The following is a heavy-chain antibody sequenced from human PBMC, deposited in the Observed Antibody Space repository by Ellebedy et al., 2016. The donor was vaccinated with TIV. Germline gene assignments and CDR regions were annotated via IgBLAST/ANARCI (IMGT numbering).Heavy chain of an antibody. CDR3: AKAGSSYCSGGSCYSLA. D-gene: IGHD2-15*01. V-gene: IGHV3-23*01. Sequence: GGSLRLSCAASGFTFSSYAMSWVRQAPGKGLEWVSGISGRGGSTYHADSVKGRFTISRDNSKNTAYLQMNSLRAEDTAVYYCAKAGSSYCSGGSCYSLAWGQGTLVTVSS. J-gene: IGHJ5*02. CDR2: ISGRGGST. CDR1: GFTFSSYA.